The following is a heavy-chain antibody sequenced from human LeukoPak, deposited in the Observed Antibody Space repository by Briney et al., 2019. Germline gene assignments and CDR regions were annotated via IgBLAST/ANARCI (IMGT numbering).Heavy chain of an antibody. J-gene: IGHJ4*02. CDR2: IKSKTDGGTT. CDR1: GFTFSNAW. D-gene: IGHD2-15*01. V-gene: IGHV3-15*01. CDR3: TTRYCSGGRCDY. Sequence: GGSLRLSCAASGFTFSNAWMNWVRQAPGKGLEWVGRIKSKTDGGTTDYAAPVKGRFTISRDDSKTTLYPQMNSLKTEDTAVYYCTTRYCSGGRCDYWGQGTLVTVSS.